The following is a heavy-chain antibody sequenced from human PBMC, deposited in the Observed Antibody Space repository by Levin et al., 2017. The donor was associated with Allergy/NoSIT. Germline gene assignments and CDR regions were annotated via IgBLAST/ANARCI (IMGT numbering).Heavy chain of an antibody. CDR2: INPNSGGT. V-gene: IGHV1-2*02. CDR1: GYTFTGYY. Sequence: ASVKVSCKASGYTFTGYYMHWVRQAPGQGLEWMGWINPNSGGTNYAQKFQGRVTMTRDTSISTAYMELSRLRSDDTAVYYCAGLPYYDILTGYYRSDAFDIWGQGTMVTVSS. J-gene: IGHJ3*02. D-gene: IGHD3-9*01. CDR3: AGLPYYDILTGYYRSDAFDI.